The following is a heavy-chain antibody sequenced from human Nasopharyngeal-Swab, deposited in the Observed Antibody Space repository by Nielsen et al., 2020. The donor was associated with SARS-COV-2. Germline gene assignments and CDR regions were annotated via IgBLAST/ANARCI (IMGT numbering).Heavy chain of an antibody. J-gene: IGHJ3*02. V-gene: IGHV5-51*01. CDR1: GYSFTSYW. CDR3: ARHGTQGPYQAGAFDI. CDR2: IYPGDSDT. D-gene: IGHD1-26*01. Sequence: GESLKISCKGSGYSFTSYWIGWVRQMPGKGLEWMGIIYPGDSDTRYSPSFQGQVTISADKSISTAYLQWSSLKASDTAMYYCARHGTQGPYQAGAFDIWGQGQWSPSLQ.